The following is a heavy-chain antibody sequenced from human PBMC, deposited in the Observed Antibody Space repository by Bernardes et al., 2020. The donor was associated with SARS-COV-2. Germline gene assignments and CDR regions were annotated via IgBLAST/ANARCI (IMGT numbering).Heavy chain of an antibody. CDR3: ATSSTATPYYYYAMDV. V-gene: IGHV4-59*01. D-gene: IGHD5-12*01. CDR2: IYYSGST. Sequence: SETLSLTCTVSGGSISSYYWSWIRQPPGKGLEWIGYIYYSGSTNYNPSLKSRVTISVDTSKNQFSLKLSSVTAADTAVYYCATSSTATPYYYYAMDVWGQGTTVTVSS. CDR1: GGSISSYY. J-gene: IGHJ6*02.